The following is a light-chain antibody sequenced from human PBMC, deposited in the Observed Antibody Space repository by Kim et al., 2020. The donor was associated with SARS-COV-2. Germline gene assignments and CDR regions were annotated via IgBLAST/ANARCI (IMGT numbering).Light chain of an antibody. J-gene: IGLJ2*01. V-gene: IGLV3-1*01. CDR3: QAWDTSTVV. Sequence: VSPGQTASITCSGDKLGDKYACWYQQKPGQSPVLVIYQDTKRPSGIPERFSGSNSGNTATLTISGTQAMDEADYYCQAWDTSTVVFGGGTQLTVL. CDR2: QDT. CDR1: KLGDKY.